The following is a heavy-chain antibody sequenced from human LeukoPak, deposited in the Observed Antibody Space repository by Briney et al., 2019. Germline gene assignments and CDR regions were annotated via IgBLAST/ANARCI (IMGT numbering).Heavy chain of an antibody. J-gene: IGHJ5*02. Sequence: GGSLRLSCAASGFTFSSYEMNWVRQAPGKGLEWVSYISSSGSTIYYADSVKGRFTISRDNAKNSLYLQMNSLRAEDTAVYYCARADRITMVRGVPKTGFDPWGQGILVTVSS. CDR3: ARADRITMVRGVPKTGFDP. CDR2: ISSSGSTI. D-gene: IGHD3-10*01. V-gene: IGHV3-48*03. CDR1: GFTFSSYE.